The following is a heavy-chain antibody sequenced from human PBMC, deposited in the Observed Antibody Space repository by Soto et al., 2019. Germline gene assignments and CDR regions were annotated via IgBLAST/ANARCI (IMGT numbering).Heavy chain of an antibody. Sequence: TLSLTCTVSGGSISSGGYYWSWIRQHPGKGLEWIGYIYYSGSTYYNPSLKSRVTISVDTSKNQFSLKLSSVTAADTAVYYCARDSQVVTDRGIDYWGQGTLVTVSS. CDR2: IYYSGST. CDR3: ARDSQVVTDRGIDY. V-gene: IGHV4-31*03. D-gene: IGHD2-21*02. CDR1: GGSISSGGYY. J-gene: IGHJ4*02.